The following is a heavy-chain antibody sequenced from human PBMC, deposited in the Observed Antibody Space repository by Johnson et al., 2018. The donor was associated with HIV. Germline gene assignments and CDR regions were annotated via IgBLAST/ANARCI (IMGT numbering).Heavy chain of an antibody. D-gene: IGHD6-13*01. V-gene: IGHV3-15*01. CDR3: TTDPIAAAGHDAFDI. CDR1: GFTFSSYW. CDR2: IKSKTDGGTT. J-gene: IGHJ3*02. Sequence: VQLVESGGGVVQPGRSLRLSCAASGFTFSSYWMSWVRQAPGKGLEWVGRIKSKTDGGTTDYVAPVKGRFTISRDDSKNTLYLRMNSLKTEDTAVYYCTTDPIAAAGHDAFDIWGQGTMVTVSS.